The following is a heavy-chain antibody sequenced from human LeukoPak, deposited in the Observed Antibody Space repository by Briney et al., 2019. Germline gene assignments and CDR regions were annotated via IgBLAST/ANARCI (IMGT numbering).Heavy chain of an antibody. Sequence: ASVKVSCKASGYTFTCYGISWVRQAPGQGLEWMGWISAYNGNTNYAQKLQGRVTMTTDTSTSTAYMELRSLRSDDTAVYYCARDQLQTSWAQLFDPWGQGTLVTVSS. J-gene: IGHJ5*02. V-gene: IGHV1-18*01. D-gene: IGHD1-1*01. CDR2: ISAYNGNT. CDR3: ARDQLQTSWAQLFDP. CDR1: GYTFTCYG.